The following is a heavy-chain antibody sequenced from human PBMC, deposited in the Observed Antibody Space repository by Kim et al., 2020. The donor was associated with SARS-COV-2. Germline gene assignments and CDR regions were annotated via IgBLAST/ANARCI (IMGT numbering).Heavy chain of an antibody. CDR2: GRP. J-gene: IGHJ4*02. Sequence: GRPNYNPSLKSRVTISVDTSKNQFSLKLSSVTAADTAVYYCASPSPYFDYWGQGTLVTVSS. V-gene: IGHV4-34*01. CDR3: ASPSPYFDY.